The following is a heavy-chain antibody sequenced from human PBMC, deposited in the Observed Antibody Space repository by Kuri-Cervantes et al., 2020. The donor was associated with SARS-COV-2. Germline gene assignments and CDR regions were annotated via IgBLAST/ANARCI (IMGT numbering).Heavy chain of an antibody. Sequence: SETLSLTCTVSGGSVSSGSYYWSWTRQPPGKGLEWIGYIYYSGSTNYNPSLKSRVTISVDTSKNQFSLKLSSVTAADTAVYYCARIVGGGDEGDYWGQGTLVTVSS. V-gene: IGHV4-61*01. J-gene: IGHJ4*02. CDR1: GGSVSSGSYY. CDR3: ARIVGGGDEGDY. D-gene: IGHD5-12*01. CDR2: IYYSGST.